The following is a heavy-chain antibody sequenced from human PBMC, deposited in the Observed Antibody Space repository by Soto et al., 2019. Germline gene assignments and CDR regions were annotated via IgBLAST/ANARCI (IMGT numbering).Heavy chain of an antibody. V-gene: IGHV4-30-2*01. J-gene: IGHJ4*02. CDR3: ARSGTTTPPFPKQ. CDR1: GGSISSGGYS. Sequence: KPSETLSLTCAVSGGSISSGGYSWSWIRQPPGKGLEWIGYIYQSGTTYYNPSLKSRVTMSVDRSKDQFSLKLRSVTAADSAVYYCARSGTTTPPFPKQWDQGTLVTVSS. D-gene: IGHD1-1*01. CDR2: IYQSGTT.